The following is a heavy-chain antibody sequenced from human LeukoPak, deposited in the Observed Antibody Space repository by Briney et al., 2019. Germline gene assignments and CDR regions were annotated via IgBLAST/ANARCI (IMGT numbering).Heavy chain of an antibody. CDR1: GGSFSGYY. CDR3: ARGDPVAGSDY. CDR2: INHSGST. Sequence: SETLSHTCAVYGGSFSGYYWSWIRQPPGKGLEWIGEINHSGSTNYNPSLKSRVTISVDTSKNQFSLKLSSVTAADTAVYYCARGDPVAGSDYWGQGTLVTVSS. D-gene: IGHD6-19*01. V-gene: IGHV4-34*01. J-gene: IGHJ4*02.